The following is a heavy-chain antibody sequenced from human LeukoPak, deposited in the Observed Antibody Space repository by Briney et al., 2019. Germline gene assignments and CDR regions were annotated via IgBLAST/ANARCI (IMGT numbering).Heavy chain of an antibody. CDR2: INPSGGST. V-gene: IGHV1-46*03. CDR1: GYTFTSYY. D-gene: IGHD1-7*01. Sequence: ASVKVSCKASGYTFTSYYMHWVRQAPGQGLEWMGIINPSGGSTSYAQKFQGRVTMTRDTSTSTVYMELSSLRSEDTAVYYCAREKNWNYDRGSIHDYWGQGTLVTVSP. J-gene: IGHJ4*02. CDR3: AREKNWNYDRGSIHDY.